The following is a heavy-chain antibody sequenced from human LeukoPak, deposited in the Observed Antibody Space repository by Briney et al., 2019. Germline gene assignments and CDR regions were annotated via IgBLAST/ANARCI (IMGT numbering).Heavy chain of an antibody. Sequence: QAGGSLRLSCAASGFTFSSYWMSWVRQAPGKGLEWVANIKQGGSEKYYVDSVKGRFTISRDNAKNSLYLQMNSLRAEDTAVYYCARQSGPQSPKRVSSSGGGFDYWGQGTLVTVSS. D-gene: IGHD6-6*01. CDR3: ARQSGPQSPKRVSSSGGGFDY. CDR2: IKQGGSEK. V-gene: IGHV3-7*01. CDR1: GFTFSSYW. J-gene: IGHJ4*02.